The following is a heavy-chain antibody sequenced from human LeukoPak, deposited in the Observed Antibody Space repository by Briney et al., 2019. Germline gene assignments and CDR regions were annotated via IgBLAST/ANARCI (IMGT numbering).Heavy chain of an antibody. V-gene: IGHV3-7*03. CDR3: VKNDGWFHLAQ. Sequence: GGSLRLSCAVSGFNFRDHWMDWVRLAPGKGLQWVGHIKNDGSETYYLDSLKGRFSISRDNTNNALYLQMNSLRVEDTAVYYCVKNDGWFHLAQWGQGTLVTVSS. CDR2: IKNDGSET. CDR1: GFNFRDHW. D-gene: IGHD6-19*01. J-gene: IGHJ4*02.